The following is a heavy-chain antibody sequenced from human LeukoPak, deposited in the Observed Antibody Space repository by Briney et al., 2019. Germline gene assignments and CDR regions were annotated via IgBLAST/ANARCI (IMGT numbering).Heavy chain of an antibody. CDR3: ARSGSGPTYLYYGMDV. Sequence: GASVKVSCKASGYTFTTYAINWVRQAPGQGLEWMGWINTNTGNPTYAQGFTGRFVFSLDTPVSTAYLQISSLKAEDTAVYYCARSGSGPTYLYYGMDVWGQGTTVTVSS. D-gene: IGHD3-10*01. V-gene: IGHV7-4-1*02. CDR1: GYTFTTYA. CDR2: INTNTGNP. J-gene: IGHJ6*02.